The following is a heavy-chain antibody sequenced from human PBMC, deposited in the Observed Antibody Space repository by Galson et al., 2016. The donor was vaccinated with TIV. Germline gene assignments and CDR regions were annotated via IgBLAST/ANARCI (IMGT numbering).Heavy chain of an antibody. CDR2: IFSDGTS. D-gene: IGHD2-21*02. J-gene: IGHJ5*02. CDR1: GFTVTFNY. CDR3: GRVRDDSTDDDVDL. Sequence: SLRLSCAASGFTVTFNYMSWVRQAPGKGLEWVSLIFSDGTSYYADVVKGRFTISRDNSKNSLDLQMNSLRAEDTAVYYCGRVRDDSTDDDVDLWGQGTLVTVSA. V-gene: IGHV3-66*01.